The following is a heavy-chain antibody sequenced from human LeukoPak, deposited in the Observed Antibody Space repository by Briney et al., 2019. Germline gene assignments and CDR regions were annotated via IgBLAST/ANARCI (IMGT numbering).Heavy chain of an antibody. CDR1: GGSISSFY. CDR2: ISYSGNT. J-gene: IGHJ6*04. V-gene: IGHV4-59*01. D-gene: IGHD6-6*01. CDR3: ARGGGYGSSPGV. Sequence: SETLSLTCTLSGGSISSFYWSWIRQPPGKGLEWIGYISYSGNTVYNPSLKSRVTISLDTYRNQFSLKLTSVTAADTAVYYCARGGGYGSSPGVWGEGTKVTVSS.